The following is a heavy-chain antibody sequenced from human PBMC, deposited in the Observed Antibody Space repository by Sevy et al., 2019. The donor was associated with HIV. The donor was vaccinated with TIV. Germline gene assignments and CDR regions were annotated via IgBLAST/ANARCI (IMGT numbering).Heavy chain of an antibody. D-gene: IGHD2-15*01. V-gene: IGHV5-51*01. CDR2: IYPGDSDT. J-gene: IGHJ6*02. CDR3: ARFGSYRLSYYGMDV. CDR1: GYSFTNYW. Sequence: GESLKISCKGAGYSFTNYWIGWVRQMPGEGLEWMGIIYPGDSDTRYSPSFQGQVTISADKSISTAYLQWSSLRASDTAMYYCARFGSYRLSYYGMDVWGQGTTVTVSS.